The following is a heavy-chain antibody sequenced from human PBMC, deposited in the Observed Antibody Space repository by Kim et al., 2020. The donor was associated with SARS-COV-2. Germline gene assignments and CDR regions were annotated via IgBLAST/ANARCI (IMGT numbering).Heavy chain of an antibody. V-gene: IGHV5-51*01. CDR3: ARQTSYYYYYMDV. Sequence: YSPSFQGQLTISDDKSISTAYLQWSSLKASDTAMYYCARQTSYYYYYMDVWGKGTTVTVSS. J-gene: IGHJ6*03.